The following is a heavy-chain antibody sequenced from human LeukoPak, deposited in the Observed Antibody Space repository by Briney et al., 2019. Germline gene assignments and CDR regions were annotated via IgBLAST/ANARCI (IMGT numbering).Heavy chain of an antibody. J-gene: IGHJ4*02. D-gene: IGHD6-13*01. CDR1: GFTFSSYG. CDR2: ISGSGGST. Sequence: GGSLRLSCAASGFTFSSYGMSWVRQAPGKGLEWVSAISGSGGSTYYADSVKGRFTISRDNSKNTLYLQMNSLRAEDTAVYYCAKDKFGAAAGTTGYFDYWGQGTLVTVSS. V-gene: IGHV3-23*01. CDR3: AKDKFGAAAGTTGYFDY.